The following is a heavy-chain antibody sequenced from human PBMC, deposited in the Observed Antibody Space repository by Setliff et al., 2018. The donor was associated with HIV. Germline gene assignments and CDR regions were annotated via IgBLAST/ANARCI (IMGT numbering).Heavy chain of an antibody. CDR3: ARANYDYVWGSYRPPDAFDI. CDR1: GYTFTSYG. Sequence: GASVKVSCKASGYTFTSYGISWVRQAPGQGLEWMGGIIPILGIANYAQKFQGRVTMTRDTSTNTVNMELSSLRSEETAVYYCARANYDYVWGSYRPPDAFDIWGQGTMVTVSS. D-gene: IGHD3-16*02. J-gene: IGHJ3*02. V-gene: IGHV1-69*10. CDR2: IIPILGIA.